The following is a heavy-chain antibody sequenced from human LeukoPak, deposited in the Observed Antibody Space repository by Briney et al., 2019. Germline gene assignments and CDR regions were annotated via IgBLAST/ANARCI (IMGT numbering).Heavy chain of an antibody. CDR2: IYTSGST. D-gene: IGHD1-1*01. CDR3: ARSPWNGGGDY. V-gene: IGHV4-61*02. Sequence: PSQTLSLTCTVSGGSISSGSYYWSWIRQPAGKGLEWIGRIYTSGSTNYNPSLKSRVTISVDTSKNQFSLKLSSVTAADTAVYYCARSPWNGGGDYWGQGTLVTVSS. J-gene: IGHJ4*02. CDR1: GGSISSGSYY.